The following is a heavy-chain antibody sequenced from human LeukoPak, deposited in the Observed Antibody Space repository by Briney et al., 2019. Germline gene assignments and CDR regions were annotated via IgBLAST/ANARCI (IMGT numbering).Heavy chain of an antibody. Sequence: PSETLSLTCTVSGGSISSSSYYWGWIRQPPGKGLEWIGEINHSGSTNYNPSLKSRVTISVDTSKNQFSLKLSSVTAADTAVYYCARAQWLAYFDYWGQGTLVTVSS. CDR1: GGSISSSSYY. V-gene: IGHV4-39*07. D-gene: IGHD6-19*01. CDR3: ARAQWLAYFDY. J-gene: IGHJ4*02. CDR2: INHSGST.